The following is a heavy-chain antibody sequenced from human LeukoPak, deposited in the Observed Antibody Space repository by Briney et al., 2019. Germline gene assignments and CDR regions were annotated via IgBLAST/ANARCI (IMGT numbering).Heavy chain of an antibody. J-gene: IGHJ5*02. CDR1: GFTFSSYA. CDR3: AKDHEGSSGWYTKYNWFDP. V-gene: IGHV3-23*01. Sequence: GGSLRLSCAASGFTFSSYAMSWVRQAPGKRLEWVSAISGSGGSTYYADSVKGRFTISRDNSKNTLYLQMNSLRAEDTAVYYCAKDHEGSSGWYTKYNWFDPWGQGTLVTVSS. D-gene: IGHD6-19*01. CDR2: ISGSGGST.